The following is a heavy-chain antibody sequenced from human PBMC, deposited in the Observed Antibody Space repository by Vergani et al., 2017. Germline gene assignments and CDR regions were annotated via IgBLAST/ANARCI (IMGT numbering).Heavy chain of an antibody. CDR1: EYSFGNYW. Sequence: EAELVQSGPEMSKPGESLKISCKGSEYSFGNYWIGWVRQMPGKGLEWMGIIYPADSDTRYSPSFQGQVTISADKSISTAFLQWDSLKASDTDLYYCARNTTYTDSWGQGTLVTVSS. V-gene: IGHV5-51*03. CDR2: IYPADSDT. J-gene: IGHJ4*02. CDR3: ARNTTYTDS. D-gene: IGHD1-1*01.